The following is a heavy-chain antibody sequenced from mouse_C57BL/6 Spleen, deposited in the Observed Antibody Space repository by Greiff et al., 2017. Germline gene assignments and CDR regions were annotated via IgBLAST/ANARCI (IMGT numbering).Heavy chain of an antibody. Sequence: VQLQQPGAELVKPGASVKLSCKASGYTFTSYWMQWVKQRPGQGLEWIGEIDPSDSYTNYNQKFKGKATLTVDTSSSTAYMQLSSLTSEDSAVYYCARSHYYGSSYEGYFDVWSTGTTVTVSS. V-gene: IGHV1-50*01. J-gene: IGHJ1*03. CDR2: IDPSDSYT. D-gene: IGHD1-1*01. CDR3: ARSHYYGSSYEGYFDV. CDR1: GYTFTSYW.